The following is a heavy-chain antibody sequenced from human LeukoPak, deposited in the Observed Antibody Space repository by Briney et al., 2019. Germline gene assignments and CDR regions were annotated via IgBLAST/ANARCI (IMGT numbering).Heavy chain of an antibody. D-gene: IGHD6-13*01. Sequence: PGGSLRLSCAASGFTFSSYWMSWVRQAPGKGLEWVANIKEDGSEKHYVDSVKGQFTTSRDNAKNSLYLQMSSLRGDDTAVYYCVRSSSWSNFDYWGQGTLVTVSS. J-gene: IGHJ4*02. CDR1: GFTFSSYW. CDR3: VRSSSWSNFDY. CDR2: IKEDGSEK. V-gene: IGHV3-7*05.